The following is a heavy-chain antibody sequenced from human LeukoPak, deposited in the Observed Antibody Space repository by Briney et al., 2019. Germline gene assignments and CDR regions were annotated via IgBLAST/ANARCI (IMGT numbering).Heavy chain of an antibody. CDR1: GGSISSSSYY. J-gene: IGHJ6*03. Sequence: SETLSLTCTVSGGSISSSSYYWGWIRQPPGKGLEWLGSIYYSGTTYYNPSLKSRVTISVDTSKNQFSLKLSSVTAADTAVYYCARHYYYYYMDVWGKGTTVTVSS. CDR3: ARHYYYYYMDV. CDR2: IYYSGTT. V-gene: IGHV4-39*01.